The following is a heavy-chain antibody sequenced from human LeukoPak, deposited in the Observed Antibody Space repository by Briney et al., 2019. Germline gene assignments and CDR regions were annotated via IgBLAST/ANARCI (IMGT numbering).Heavy chain of an antibody. V-gene: IGHV3-66*02. D-gene: IGHD3-22*01. Sequence: GGYLRLSCAASGFTVSSNYMSWVRQAPGQGLEWVSVIYSGGSTYYADSVKGRFTISRDNSKNTLYLQMNSLRAEDTAVYYCASARQYYYDSSGYDYWGQGTLVTVSS. J-gene: IGHJ4*02. CDR3: ASARQYYYDSSGYDY. CDR1: GFTVSSNY. CDR2: IYSGGST.